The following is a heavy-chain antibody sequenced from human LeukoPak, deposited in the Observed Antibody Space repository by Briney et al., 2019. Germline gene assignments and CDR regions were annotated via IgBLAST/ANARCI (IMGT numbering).Heavy chain of an antibody. CDR3: ARSRVQLWFAAFDI. V-gene: IGHV3-7*01. J-gene: IGHJ3*02. CDR1: GFTFSSHA. CDR2: IRQDGSEK. D-gene: IGHD5-18*01. Sequence: GGSLRLSCAAFGFTFSSHAMHWVRQAPGKGLEWVANIRQDGSEKYYVDSVKGRFTISRDNAKNSLYLQMNSLRAEDTAVYYCARSRVQLWFAAFDIWGQGTMVTVSS.